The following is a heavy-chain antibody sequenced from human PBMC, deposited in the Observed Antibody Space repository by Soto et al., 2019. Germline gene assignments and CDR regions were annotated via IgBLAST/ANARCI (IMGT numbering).Heavy chain of an antibody. D-gene: IGHD6-13*01. CDR2: ISYDGSNK. J-gene: IGHJ6*02. CDR3: AKALLEWQQGRYYGMDV. CDR1: GFTFSSYG. V-gene: IGHV3-30*18. Sequence: PGGSLRLSCAASGFTFSSYGMHWVRQAPGKGLEWVAVISYDGSNKYYADSVKGRFTISRDNSKNTLYLRMNSLRAEDTAVYYCAKALLEWQQGRYYGMDVWGQGTTVTVSS.